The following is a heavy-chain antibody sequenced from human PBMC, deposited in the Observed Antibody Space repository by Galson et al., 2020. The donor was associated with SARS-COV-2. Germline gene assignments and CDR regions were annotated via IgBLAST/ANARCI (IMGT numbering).Heavy chain of an antibody. CDR2: IFYIGST. CDR3: ARDRGGDLFDH. Sequence: ASETLSLTCTVSGDSISSGGHYWSWIRQHPGKGLEWIGNIFYIGSTSYNPSLKSRLTISVDTSKNQFSLTLSSVTAADTAVYYCARDRGGDLFDHWGQGTLVTVSS. J-gene: IGHJ4*02. D-gene: IGHD2-21*02. CDR1: GDSISSGGHY. V-gene: IGHV4-31*03.